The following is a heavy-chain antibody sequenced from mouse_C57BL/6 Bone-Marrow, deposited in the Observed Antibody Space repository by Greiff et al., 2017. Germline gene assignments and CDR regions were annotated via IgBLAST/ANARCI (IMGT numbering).Heavy chain of an antibody. Sequence: VQLQQPGAELVMPGASVKLSCKASGYTFTSYWMHWVQQRPGQGLEWIGEIDPSDSYTNYNQKFKGKSTLTVDKSSSTAYMQLSSLTSEDSAVYYCARGGYYYAMDYWGQGTTVTVSS. CDR2: IDPSDSYT. V-gene: IGHV1-69*01. CDR1: GYTFTSYW. D-gene: IGHD2-2*01. CDR3: ARGGYYYAMDY. J-gene: IGHJ4*01.